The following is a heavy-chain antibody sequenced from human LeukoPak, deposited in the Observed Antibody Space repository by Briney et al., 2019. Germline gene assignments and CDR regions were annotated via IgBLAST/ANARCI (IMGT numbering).Heavy chain of an antibody. Sequence: PAETLSLTCAVYDGSFSGYYWSWIRQPPGKGLEWIGEINHSGSTKNNPTLKSRVTISVDTSKNQFSLKLSSVTAADTAVYYCARNPTAPGYCSGGSCYSCYYYGMDVWGQGTTVTVSS. J-gene: IGHJ6*02. CDR2: INHSGST. CDR1: DGSFSGYY. D-gene: IGHD2-15*01. CDR3: ARNPTAPGYCSGGSCYSCYYYGMDV. V-gene: IGHV4-34*01.